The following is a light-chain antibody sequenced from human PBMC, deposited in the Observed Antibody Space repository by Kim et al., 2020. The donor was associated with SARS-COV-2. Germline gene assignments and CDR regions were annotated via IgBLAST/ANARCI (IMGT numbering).Light chain of an antibody. CDR3: QQYDSRPYT. CDR2: GAS. Sequence: STTPGETATLSCRAGQRVSSNVAWYQQKPGQAPRLLIYGASTRATATPPRFSGSGSGTEFTLTISSLQSEDFAVYYCQQYDSRPYTFGQGTKLEI. V-gene: IGKV3-15*01. J-gene: IGKJ2*01. CDR1: QRVSSN.